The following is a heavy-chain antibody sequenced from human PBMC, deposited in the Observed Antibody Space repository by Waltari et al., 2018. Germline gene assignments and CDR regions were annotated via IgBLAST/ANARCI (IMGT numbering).Heavy chain of an antibody. CDR1: GGSISSYY. V-gene: IGHV4-4*07. D-gene: IGHD3-3*01. Sequence: QVQLQESGPGLVKPSETLSLTCTVSGGSISSYYWSWIRQPAGKGLEWIGRIYTSGSTNYNPSRKSRVTMSVDTSKNQFSLKMSSVTAADTAVYYWARGVGTIFGVVNDAFDIWGQGTMVTVSS. J-gene: IGHJ3*02. CDR3: ARGVGTIFGVVNDAFDI. CDR2: IYTSGST.